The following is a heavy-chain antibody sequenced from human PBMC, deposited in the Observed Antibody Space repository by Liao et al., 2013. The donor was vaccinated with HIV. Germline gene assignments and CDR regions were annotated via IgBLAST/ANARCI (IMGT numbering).Heavy chain of an antibody. CDR2: INHGGST. CDR1: GGSFSGYY. CDR3: ARGGYYDILTWEGEYSFDY. D-gene: IGHD3-9*01. V-gene: IGHV4-34*01. Sequence: QVQLQQWGAGLLKPSETLSLTCAVYGGSFSGYYWSWIRQPPGKGLEWIGEINHGGSTNYNPSLKSRVTISVDTSKKQFSLKLSSVSAADTAVYFCARGGYYDILTWEGEYSFDYWGQGTLVTVSS. J-gene: IGHJ4*02.